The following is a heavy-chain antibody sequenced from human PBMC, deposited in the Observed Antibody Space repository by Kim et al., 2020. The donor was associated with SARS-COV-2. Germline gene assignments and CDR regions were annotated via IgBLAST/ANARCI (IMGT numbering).Heavy chain of an antibody. CDR2: INHSGST. J-gene: IGHJ6*02. D-gene: IGHD1-1*01. CDR1: GGSFSGYY. Sequence: SETLSLTCAVYGGSFSGYYWSWIRQPPGKGLEWIGEINHSGSTNYNPSLKSRVTISVDTSKNQFSLKLSSVTAADTAVYYCARGRGIWSFLYNWKKQTANNGMDVWGQGNTVTVSS. V-gene: IGHV4-34*01. CDR3: ARGRGIWSFLYNWKKQTANNGMDV.